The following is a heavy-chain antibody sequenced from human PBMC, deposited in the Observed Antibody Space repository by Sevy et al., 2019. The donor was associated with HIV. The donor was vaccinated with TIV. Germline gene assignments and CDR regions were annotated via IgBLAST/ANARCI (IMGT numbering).Heavy chain of an antibody. V-gene: IGHV4-59*08. Sequence: SDTLSLTCTVSGGSITSYYWSWIRQPPGKGLEYIGYIYYTGSTNYNPSLKSRVTMSVDTSKNQFSLKLSSVTAADTAVYYCARHDSSGYYLFLWGQGTLVTVSS. J-gene: IGHJ4*02. CDR3: ARHDSSGYYLFL. CDR2: IYYTGST. CDR1: GGSITSYY. D-gene: IGHD3-22*01.